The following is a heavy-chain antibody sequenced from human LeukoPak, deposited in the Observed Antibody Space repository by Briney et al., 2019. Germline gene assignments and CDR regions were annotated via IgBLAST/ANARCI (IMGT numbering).Heavy chain of an antibody. J-gene: IGHJ3*02. CDR1: GGSISGYY. CDR3: ARAPREARMVFIYGDYRRAFDI. Sequence: KTSETLSLTCTVSGGSISGYYWSWIRQPPGKGLEWIGEINHSGSTNYNPSLKSRVTISVDTSKNQFSLKLSSVTAADTAVYYCARAPREARMVFIYGDYRRAFDIWGQGTMVTVSS. CDR2: INHSGST. D-gene: IGHD4-17*01. V-gene: IGHV4-34*01.